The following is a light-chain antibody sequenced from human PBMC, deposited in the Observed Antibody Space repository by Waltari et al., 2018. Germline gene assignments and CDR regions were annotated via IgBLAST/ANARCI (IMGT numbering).Light chain of an antibody. J-gene: IGLJ1*01. CDR2: EVT. V-gene: IGLV2-23*02. CDR1: SSDVGDYNV. CDR3: CSYAGRSVYV. Sequence: QSALIQPASVSGSPGQSITISCTGSSSDVGDYNVVSWYQQHPGKTPKLIIYEVTRRPPGVSNRFSGAKSGNTASLTISGLQAEDEADYYCCSYAGRSVYVFGNGTRVTVL.